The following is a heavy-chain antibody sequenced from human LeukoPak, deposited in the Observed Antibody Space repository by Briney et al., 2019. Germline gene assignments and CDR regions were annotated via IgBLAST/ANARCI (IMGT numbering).Heavy chain of an antibody. CDR3: VTTQTFDY. Sequence: GGSLRLSCVASGFTFSNYWMSWVRQAPGKGLEWVANIKQDGSEKYYVDSVKGRFTISRDNAENSLYLQMNSLRVEDTAVYYCVTTQTFDYWGQGTQVTVS. CDR2: IKQDGSEK. J-gene: IGHJ4*02. CDR1: GFTFSNYW. V-gene: IGHV3-7*02.